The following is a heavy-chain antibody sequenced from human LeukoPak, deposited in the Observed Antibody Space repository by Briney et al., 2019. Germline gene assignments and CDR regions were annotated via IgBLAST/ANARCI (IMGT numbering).Heavy chain of an antibody. CDR3: ARGASGNFDY. CDR1: GYTFTSYA. V-gene: IGHV1-3*03. D-gene: IGHD1-26*01. J-gene: IGHJ4*02. CDR2: INAGNGNT. Sequence: ASVKVSCKASGYTFTSYAVHWVRQAPGQRLEWMGWINAGNGNTKYSQEFQGRVTITRDTSASTVYMELSSLRSEDMAVYYCARGASGNFDYWGQGTLVTVSS.